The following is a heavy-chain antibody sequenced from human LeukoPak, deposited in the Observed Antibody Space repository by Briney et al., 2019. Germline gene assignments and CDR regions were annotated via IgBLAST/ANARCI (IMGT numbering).Heavy chain of an antibody. Sequence: GGSLRLSCAASGFTFSSYEMNWVRQAPGKGLQWVSYISSSGSTIYYADSVKGRFTISRDNAKNSLYLQMNSLRAEDTAVYYCARGNYCTNGVCFGLDYWGQGTLVTVSS. D-gene: IGHD2-8*01. V-gene: IGHV3-48*03. CDR3: ARGNYCTNGVCFGLDY. CDR1: GFTFSSYE. CDR2: ISSSGSTI. J-gene: IGHJ4*02.